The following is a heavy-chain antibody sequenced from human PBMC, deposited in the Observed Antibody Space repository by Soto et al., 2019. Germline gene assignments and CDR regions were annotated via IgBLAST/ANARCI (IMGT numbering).Heavy chain of an antibody. Sequence: QLHLQESGPGLVKPSETLSLTCTVSGDSISSSTYHWGWIRQPPGKGLEWIGSIYYSGSTYYNPSLKSRVTISVDMSKNQFSLNLNSVTAADTAVYYCARHGGDSYGWVSSWGQGTLVTVSA. CDR2: IYYSGST. CDR3: ARHGGDSYGWVSS. D-gene: IGHD5-18*01. J-gene: IGHJ4*02. CDR1: GDSISSSTYH. V-gene: IGHV4-39*01.